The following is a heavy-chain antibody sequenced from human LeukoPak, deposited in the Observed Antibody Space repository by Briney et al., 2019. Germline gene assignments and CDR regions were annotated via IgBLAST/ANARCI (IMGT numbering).Heavy chain of an antibody. CDR1: GGSFSGYY. CDR2: INHSGST. Sequence: SETLSLTCAVYGGSFSGYYWSWIRQPPGKGLEWIGEINHSGSTNYNPSLKSRVTISVDTSKNQFSLKLSSVTAADTAVYYCARHSSGWYVITHTYYYYYMDVWGKGTTVTVSS. V-gene: IGHV4-34*01. J-gene: IGHJ6*03. D-gene: IGHD6-19*01. CDR3: ARHSSGWYVITHTYYYYYMDV.